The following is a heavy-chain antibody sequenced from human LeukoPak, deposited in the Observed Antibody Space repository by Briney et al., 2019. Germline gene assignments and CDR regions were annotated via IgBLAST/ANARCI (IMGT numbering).Heavy chain of an antibody. D-gene: IGHD1-26*01. CDR1: VYTFTSYD. J-gene: IGHJ6*03. V-gene: IGHV1-8*01. CDR2: RNPNSGNT. CDR3: ARALSWPTESYYYMDV. Sequence: ASVKVSCKASVYTFTSYDINWVRESTGQGLEWMGWRNPNSGNTGYAQKFQGRVTMTKNTSISTAYMALSSLRSEDTAVYYCARALSWPTESYYYMDVWGKGTTVTVSS.